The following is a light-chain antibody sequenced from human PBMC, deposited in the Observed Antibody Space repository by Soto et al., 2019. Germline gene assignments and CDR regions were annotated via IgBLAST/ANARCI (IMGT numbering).Light chain of an antibody. Sequence: EFVLTQSPGTLSLSPGERATLSCRASQSVSSSYLAWYQQKPGQAPRILIYGASTRATGIPDRFSGSGSGTDFTLTISRLEPEDFAVYYCQQYGSSPPSTFGGGTKVEIK. CDR3: QQYGSSPPST. V-gene: IGKV3-20*01. J-gene: IGKJ4*01. CDR1: QSVSSSY. CDR2: GAS.